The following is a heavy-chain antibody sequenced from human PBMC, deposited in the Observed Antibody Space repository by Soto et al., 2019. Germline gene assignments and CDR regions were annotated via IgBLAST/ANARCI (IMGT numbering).Heavy chain of an antibody. J-gene: IGHJ5*02. D-gene: IGHD3-10*01. CDR2: IYHSGST. CDR3: ARSGITMVRGVMSNWFDP. V-gene: IGHV4-30-2*01. CDR1: GGSISSGGYS. Sequence: SETLSLTCAVSGGSISSGGYSWSWIRQPPGKGLEWIGYIYHSGSTYYNPSLKSRVTISVDRSKNQFSLKLSSVTAADTAVYYCARSGITMVRGVMSNWFDPWGQGTLVTVSS.